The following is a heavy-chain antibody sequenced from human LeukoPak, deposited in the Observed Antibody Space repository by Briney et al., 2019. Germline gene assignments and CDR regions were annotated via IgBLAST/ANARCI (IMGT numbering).Heavy chain of an antibody. CDR3: ARRGLPDV. Sequence: GGSLRLSCAASEFTFSNAWMSWVRQAPGKGLEWVVNIKQDGSEKYYVDSVKGRFTISRDNAKNSLYLQMNSLRVEDTAVYYCARRGLPDVWGKGTTVTVS. V-gene: IGHV3-7*01. J-gene: IGHJ6*03. CDR2: IKQDGSEK. CDR1: EFTFSNAW. D-gene: IGHD2-15*01.